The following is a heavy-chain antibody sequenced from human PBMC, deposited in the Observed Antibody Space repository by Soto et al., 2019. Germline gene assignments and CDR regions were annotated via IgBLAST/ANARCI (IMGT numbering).Heavy chain of an antibody. V-gene: IGHV3-15*01. CDR1: GFTFSNAW. Sequence: GGSLRLSCAASGFTFSNAWMSWVRQAPGKGLEWVGRIKSKTDGGTTDYAAPVKGRFTISRDDSKNTLYLQMNSLKTEDTAVYYCTTGIVVVVAATDYWGQGTLVTVSS. CDR2: IKSKTDGGTT. D-gene: IGHD2-15*01. CDR3: TTGIVVVVAATDY. J-gene: IGHJ4*02.